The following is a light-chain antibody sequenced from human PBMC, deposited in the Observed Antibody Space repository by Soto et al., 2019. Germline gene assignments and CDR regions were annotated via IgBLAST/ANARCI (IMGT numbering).Light chain of an antibody. CDR3: QAWDSSTAI. CDR1: KLGDKY. Sequence: SYVLTQPPSVSVSPGQTASITCSGDKLGDKYACWYQQKPGQSPVLVIYQDSKRPSGIPERFSGSNSGNTATLTISGTQAMDEADYYCQAWDSSTAIFGGGTKLTVL. CDR2: QDS. V-gene: IGLV3-1*01. J-gene: IGLJ2*01.